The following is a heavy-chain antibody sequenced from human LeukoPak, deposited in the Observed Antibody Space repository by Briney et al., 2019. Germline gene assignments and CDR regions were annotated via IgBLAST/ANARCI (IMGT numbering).Heavy chain of an antibody. D-gene: IGHD1-26*01. CDR3: AREGVYSGSTRYYYYYYMDV. V-gene: IGHV4-4*07. CDR2: IYTSGST. CDR1: GGSISSYY. Sequence: SETLSLTCTVSGGSISSYYWSWIRQPAGKGLEWIGRIYTSGSTNYNPSLKSRVTISVDTSKNQFSLKLSSVTAADTAVYYCAREGVYSGSTRYYYYYYMDVWGKGTTVTISS. J-gene: IGHJ6*03.